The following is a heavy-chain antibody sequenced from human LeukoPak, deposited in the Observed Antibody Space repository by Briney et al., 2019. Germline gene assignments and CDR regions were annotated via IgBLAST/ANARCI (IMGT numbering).Heavy chain of an antibody. CDR3: ARGSTGYSSSWYGAPGGY. V-gene: IGHV4-61*08. Sequence: SQTLSLTCTVSGGSISSGGFYWTWIRQPPGKGLEWIGYIHYSGSTNYNASLKSRVTMSVDTSKNQVSLKLSSVTAADTAVYYCARGSTGYSSSWYGAPGGYWGQGTPVTVSP. CDR2: IHYSGST. CDR1: GGSISSGGFY. D-gene: IGHD6-13*01. J-gene: IGHJ4*02.